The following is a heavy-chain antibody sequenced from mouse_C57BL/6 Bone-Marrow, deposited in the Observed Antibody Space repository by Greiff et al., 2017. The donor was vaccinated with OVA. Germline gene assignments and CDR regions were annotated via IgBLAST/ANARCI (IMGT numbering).Heavy chain of an antibody. CDR2: INPSSGYT. CDR3: ARQAITFYSAGDY. D-gene: IGHD1-3*01. V-gene: IGHV1-4*01. Sequence: VQLQQSGAELARPGASVKMSCKASGYTFTSYTMHWVKQRPGQGLEWIGYINPSSGYTKYNQKFKDKATLTADKSSSTAYMQLSSLTSEDTAVYYCARQAITFYSAGDYWGQGTSVTVSS. CDR1: GYTFTSYT. J-gene: IGHJ4*01.